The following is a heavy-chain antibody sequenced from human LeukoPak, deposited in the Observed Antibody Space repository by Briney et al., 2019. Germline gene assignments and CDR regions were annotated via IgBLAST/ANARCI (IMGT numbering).Heavy chain of an antibody. CDR3: AKATGEYYDI. D-gene: IGHD3-22*01. V-gene: IGHV3-30*18. CDR2: ISYDGSNK. J-gene: IGHJ4*02. Sequence: PGGSLRLSCAASGFTFSSYGMHWVRQAPGKGLEWVAVISYDGSNKYYADSVKGRFTIPRDNSKNTLYLQMNSLRAEDTAVYYCAKATGEYYDIWGQGTLVTVSS. CDR1: GFTFSSYG.